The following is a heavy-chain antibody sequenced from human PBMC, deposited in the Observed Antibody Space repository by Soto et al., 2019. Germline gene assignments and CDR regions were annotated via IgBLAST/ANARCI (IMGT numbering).Heavy chain of an antibody. CDR2: ISLYSDGT. Sequence: ASVKVSCKTSGYTFSNYGITWVRQAPGQPLEWLGWISLYSDGTNYAQKFQGRVSMTTDTSTTTAYMELRSLRSDDTAAYYCARVVPGAEAWFGPWGQGTLVTVSS. J-gene: IGHJ5*02. CDR3: ARVVPGAEAWFGP. D-gene: IGHD2-2*01. CDR1: GYTFSNYG. V-gene: IGHV1-18*01.